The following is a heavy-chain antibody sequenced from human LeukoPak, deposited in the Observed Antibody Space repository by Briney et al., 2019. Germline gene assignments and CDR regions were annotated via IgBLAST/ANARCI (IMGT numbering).Heavy chain of an antibody. CDR1: GFTFSSYS. Sequence: GGPLRLSCAASGFTFSSYSMNWVRQAPVKGLEWVSSISSSSSYIYYADSVKGRFTISRDNAKNSLYLQMNSLRAEDTAVYYCARDRGYSYGYGYWGQGTLVTVSS. CDR2: ISSSSSYI. J-gene: IGHJ4*02. D-gene: IGHD5-18*01. V-gene: IGHV3-21*01. CDR3: ARDRGYSYGYGY.